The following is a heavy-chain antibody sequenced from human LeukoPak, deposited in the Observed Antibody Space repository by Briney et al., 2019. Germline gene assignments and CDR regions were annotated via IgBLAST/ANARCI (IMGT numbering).Heavy chain of an antibody. CDR2: FDPEDDET. V-gene: IGHV1-24*01. D-gene: IGHD1-26*01. J-gene: IGHJ4*02. CDR3: ATIRYSGNYALFDS. CDR1: EYTLTELS. Sequence: ASVKVSCKVSEYTLTELSMHWVRQAPGKGLEWMGGFDPEDDETIYAQNFQGRVSMTEDTSTDTAHMELSSLRSGDTAVYYCATIRYSGNYALFDSWGQGTLVTVSS.